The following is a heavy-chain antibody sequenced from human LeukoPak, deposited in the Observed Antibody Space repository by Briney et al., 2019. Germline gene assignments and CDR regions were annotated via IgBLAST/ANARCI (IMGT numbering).Heavy chain of an antibody. CDR3: ARLWGVTMVRGVIITGWFDP. CDR2: IYHSGST. V-gene: IGHV4-38-2*01. CDR1: GYSLSSGYY. J-gene: IGHJ5*02. Sequence: SETLSPTCAVSGYSLSSGYYWGWIRQPPGKGLEWIGSIYHSGSTYYNPSLKSRVTISVDTSKNQFSLKLSSVTAADTAVYYCARLWGVTMVRGVIITGWFDPWGQGTLVTVSS. D-gene: IGHD3-10*01.